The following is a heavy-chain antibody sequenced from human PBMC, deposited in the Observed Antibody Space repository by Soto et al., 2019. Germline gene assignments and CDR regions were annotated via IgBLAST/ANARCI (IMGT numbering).Heavy chain of an antibody. V-gene: IGHV1-46*01. Sequence: QVQLVQSGAEVKRPGASVKVSFKAPGDTFTSYYLNWLRQAPGQGLEWLGVINPHGGSTKYAQKFQGRITMTRDTSRSTVYMELSSLRSDDTAIYYCARSSGGNFGIIIEGSNWFDPWGQGTLVTVSS. D-gene: IGHD3-3*01. CDR2: INPHGGST. CDR1: GDTFTSYY. J-gene: IGHJ5*02. CDR3: ARSSGGNFGIIIEGSNWFDP.